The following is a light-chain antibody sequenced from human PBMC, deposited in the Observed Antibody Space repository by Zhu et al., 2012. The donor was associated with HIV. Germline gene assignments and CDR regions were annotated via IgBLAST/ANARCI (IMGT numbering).Light chain of an antibody. CDR2: DAS. CDR1: QGISSA. Sequence: AIQLTQSPSSLSASVGDRVTITCRASQGISSALAWYQQKPGKAPKLLMYDASSLQSGVSSRFSGSGSGTEFTLTISSLQPDDFATYYCQEYPETFGQGTKVEIK. V-gene: IGKV1-13*02. CDR3: QEYPET. J-gene: IGKJ1*01.